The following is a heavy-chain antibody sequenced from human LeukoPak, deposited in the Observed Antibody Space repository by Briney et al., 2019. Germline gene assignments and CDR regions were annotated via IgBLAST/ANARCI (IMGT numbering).Heavy chain of an antibody. CDR1: GGSISSYY. D-gene: IGHD3-9*01. J-gene: IGHJ4*02. Sequence: SETLSLTCTVSGGSISSYYWSWIRQPAGKGLEWIGSIYYSGSTYYNPSLKSRVTMSVDTSKNHFSAKLSSVTAADTAVYYCARESEFDATGYLYWGQGILVTVSS. CDR2: IYYSGST. V-gene: IGHV4-59*04. CDR3: ARESEFDATGYLY.